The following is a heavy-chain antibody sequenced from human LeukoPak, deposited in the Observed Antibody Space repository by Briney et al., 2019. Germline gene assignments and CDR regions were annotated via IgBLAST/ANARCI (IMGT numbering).Heavy chain of an antibody. V-gene: IGHV3-66*01. Sequence: PGGSLRLSCAASGFTVSSNYMSWVRQAPGKGLEWVSVIYSGGSTYYADSVKGRFTISRDNSKNTLYLQMNSLRAEDTAVYYCASNPAVTGVDYWGQGTLVTVSS. CDR2: IYSGGST. CDR3: ASNPAVTGVDY. J-gene: IGHJ4*02. CDR1: GFTVSSNY. D-gene: IGHD1-14*01.